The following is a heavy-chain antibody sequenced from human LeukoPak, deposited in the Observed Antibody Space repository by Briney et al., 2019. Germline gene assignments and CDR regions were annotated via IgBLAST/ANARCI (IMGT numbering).Heavy chain of an antibody. CDR3: ARSITIFGVVINDYNWFDP. V-gene: IGHV4-59*12. CDR1: GGSISTYY. D-gene: IGHD3-3*01. CDR2: IYYSGAT. J-gene: IGHJ5*02. Sequence: SETLPLTCTVSGGSISTYYWNWIRQPPGKGLEWIGYIYYSGATNYNPSLKSRVTISVDTSKNQFSLKLSSVTAADTAVYYCARSITIFGVVINDYNWFDPWGQGTLVTVSS.